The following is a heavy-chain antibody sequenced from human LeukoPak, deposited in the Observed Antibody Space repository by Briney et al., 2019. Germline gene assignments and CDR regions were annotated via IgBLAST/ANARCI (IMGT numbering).Heavy chain of an antibody. CDR1: GFTFYSYA. D-gene: IGHD2-15*01. CDR2: ISYDGSNK. CDR3: ARSRYCSGGSCYFGSWFDP. V-gene: IGHV3-30-3*01. Sequence: GGSLRLSCGASGFTFYSYAMHWVRQAPGKGLEWVAVISYDGSNKYYADSVKGRFTISRDNSENTLYLQVNSLRAEDAAVYYCARSRYCSGGSCYFGSWFDPWGQGILVTVSS. J-gene: IGHJ5*02.